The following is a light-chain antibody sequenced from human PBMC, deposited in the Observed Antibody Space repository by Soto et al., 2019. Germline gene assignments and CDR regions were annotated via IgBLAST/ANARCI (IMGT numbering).Light chain of an antibody. Sequence: QSALTQPASVSGSPGQSITNSCTGTSSDVGAYDYVSWYQQHPGKAPKLMIYDVGSRPSGVSNRFSGSKSGNTASLTISGLQAEDEADYYCGSYTSINTLVFGGGTKLTVL. CDR1: SSDVGAYDY. CDR3: GSYTSINTLV. J-gene: IGLJ2*01. V-gene: IGLV2-14*01. CDR2: DVG.